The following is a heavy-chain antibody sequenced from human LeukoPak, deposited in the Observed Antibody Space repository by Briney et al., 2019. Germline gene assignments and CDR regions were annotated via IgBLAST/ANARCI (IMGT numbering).Heavy chain of an antibody. CDR1: GFTFSSYA. CDR2: ISGSGGST. Sequence: GGSLRLSCAASGFTFSSYAVSWVRQAPGKGLEWVSAISGSGGSTYYADSVKGRFTISRDNSKNTLYLQMNSLRAEDTAVYYCAKELSGSRGVGAFDTWGQGTMVTVSS. CDR3: AKELSGSRGVGAFDT. J-gene: IGHJ3*02. V-gene: IGHV3-23*01. D-gene: IGHD1-26*01.